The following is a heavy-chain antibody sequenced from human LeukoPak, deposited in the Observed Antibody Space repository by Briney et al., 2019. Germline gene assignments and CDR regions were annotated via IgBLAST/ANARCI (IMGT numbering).Heavy chain of an antibody. J-gene: IGHJ4*02. D-gene: IGHD4-23*01. V-gene: IGHV4-39*01. CDR1: GDSITSSSYN. CDR2: IYYGRGST. CDR3: ARRTVVIGRDDY. Sequence: SESLSLTCTVSGDSITSSSYNWGWIRQSPGKGLEWIGSIYYGRGSTYYNPSLKSRITISIDTSKNQFSLKLSSVTAADTAVYYCARRTVVIGRDDYWGQGTLVTVSS.